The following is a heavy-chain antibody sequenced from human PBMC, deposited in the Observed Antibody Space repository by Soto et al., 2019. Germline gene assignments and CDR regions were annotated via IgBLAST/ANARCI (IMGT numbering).Heavy chain of an antibody. CDR2: INHSGST. V-gene: IGHV4-34*01. CDR1: GGSFSGYY. CDR3: ARVTTSSSSPLPSGAHDDY. D-gene: IGHD6-6*01. J-gene: IGHJ4*02. Sequence: QVQLQQWGAGLLKPSETLSLTCAVYGGSFSGYYWSWIRQPPGKGLEWIGEINHSGSTNYNPSLKSRVTISVDTSKNQFSLKLSSVTAADTAVYYCARVTTSSSSPLPSGAHDDYWGQGTLVTVSS.